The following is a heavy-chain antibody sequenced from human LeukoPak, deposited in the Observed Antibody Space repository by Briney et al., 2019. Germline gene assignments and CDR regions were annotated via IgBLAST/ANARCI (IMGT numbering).Heavy chain of an antibody. J-gene: IGHJ4*02. Sequence: TWRSLTLSCSASGFTFSGYGMHWVRQAPGKGLEWVAVIWYDGSNKYYADSVKGRFTISRDNSKNTLYLQMNSLRADDTAVYYCARDSGGGPDTSGYSGYWGQGTLVTVSS. D-gene: IGHD3-22*01. CDR1: GFTFSGYG. CDR3: ARDSGGGPDTSGYSGY. V-gene: IGHV3-33*01. CDR2: IWYDGSNK.